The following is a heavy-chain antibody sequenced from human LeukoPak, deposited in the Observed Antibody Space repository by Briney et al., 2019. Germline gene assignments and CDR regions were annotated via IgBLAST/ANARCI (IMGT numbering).Heavy chain of an antibody. CDR1: GGSITSHF. CDR3: ATLKRGSIYGYFDF. CDR2: LLDSVNT. V-gene: IGHV4-59*11. Sequence: SETLSLTCTVSGGSITSHFWRWIRQTPGKGLEWIAYLLDSVNTKDNPSLQSRLTLSADTSKNQFSLRLSSVTAADTAVYYCATLKRGSIYGYFDFWGQGIKVTVSS. D-gene: IGHD5-18*01. J-gene: IGHJ4*02.